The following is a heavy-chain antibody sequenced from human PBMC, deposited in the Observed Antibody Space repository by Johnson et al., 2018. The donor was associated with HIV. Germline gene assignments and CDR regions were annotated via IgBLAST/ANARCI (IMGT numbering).Heavy chain of an antibody. CDR3: ASLTWVARSSRFYAFDI. D-gene: IGHD6-13*01. CDR1: GFTFSSYA. J-gene: IGHJ3*02. V-gene: IGHV3-30-3*01. Sequence: QVQLVESGGGVVQPGSSLRLSCAASGFTFSSYAMHWVRQAPGKGLEWVAVILYDGSNKYYADSVKGRFTISRDNSKNTLYLQMNSLRVEDTAVYYCASLTWVARSSRFYAFDIWGQGTMVTVSS. CDR2: ILYDGSNK.